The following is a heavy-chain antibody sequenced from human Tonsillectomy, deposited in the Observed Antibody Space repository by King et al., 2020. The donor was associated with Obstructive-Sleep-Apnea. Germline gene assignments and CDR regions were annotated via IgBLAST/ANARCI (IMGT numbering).Heavy chain of an antibody. CDR3: GRGRITISRDNAKNSLYLKMNSLRAEDTAVYYCARDRPRDDYGDLHEVY. V-gene: IGHV3-7*04. CDR1: VFTFSNYW. Sequence: VQLVESGGGLVQPGGSLRLSCTVSVFTFSNYWMTWVRQAPGKGLEWVANIKQDGGEKYYVDYVKSRFTISIDNAKNSMYLLSDRLNADATVCNYCGRGRITISRDNAKNSLYLKMNSLRAEDTAVYYCARDRPRDDYGDLHEVYWGQGTLVTVSS. J-gene: IGHJ4*02. D-gene: IGHD4-17*01. CDR2: IKQDGGEK.